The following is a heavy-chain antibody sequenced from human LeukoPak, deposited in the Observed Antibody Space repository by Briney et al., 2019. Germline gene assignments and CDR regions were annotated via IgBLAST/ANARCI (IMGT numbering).Heavy chain of an antibody. CDR1: GLTFSTYA. J-gene: IGHJ6*02. Sequence: GRSLRLSWCAASGLTFSTYAMHWVRQAPGKGLEWVAVISYDGTNQYYADSVKGRFTISRDNSKNTLYLQMNSLRAEDTAVYYCARDSYGMDVWGQGTPVAVSS. CDR2: ISYDGTNQ. V-gene: IGHV3-30*04. CDR3: ARDSYGMDV. D-gene: IGHD3-16*01.